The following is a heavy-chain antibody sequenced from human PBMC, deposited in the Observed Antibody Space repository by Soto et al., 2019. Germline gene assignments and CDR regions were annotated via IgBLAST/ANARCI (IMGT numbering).Heavy chain of an antibody. CDR3: TTTVGYCSSTICYDGS. J-gene: IGHJ4*02. Sequence: EVQLVESGGGLVQPGGSLKLSCAASGFTFSGSAMHWVRQASGKGLEWVGRIRSKANSYATAYAASVKGRFTISRDDSKNTAYLQMNSLKTEDTAVYYCTTTVGYCSSTICYDGSWGQGTLVTVSS. CDR2: IRSKANSYAT. CDR1: GFTFSGSA. D-gene: IGHD2-2*01. V-gene: IGHV3-73*01.